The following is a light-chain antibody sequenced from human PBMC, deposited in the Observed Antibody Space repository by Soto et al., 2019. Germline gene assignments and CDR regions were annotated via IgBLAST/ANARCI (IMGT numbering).Light chain of an antibody. Sequence: EIVMTQSPATLSVSPGERATLSCRASQSVSSYLAWYHQKPGQAPRLLIYGASTRATGIPARFSGSGSGTEFTLTISSLQSKDFAVYYCQQYNNWPPLTFGGGTKVEIK. CDR2: GAS. CDR3: QQYNNWPPLT. J-gene: IGKJ4*01. CDR1: QSVSSY. V-gene: IGKV3-15*01.